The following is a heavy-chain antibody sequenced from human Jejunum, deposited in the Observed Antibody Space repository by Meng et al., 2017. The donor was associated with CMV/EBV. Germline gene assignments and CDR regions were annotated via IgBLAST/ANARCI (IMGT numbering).Heavy chain of an antibody. V-gene: IGHV2-5*02. Sequence: VSRPTLVPPTQTLMLTCSFSGFSFISGVGVGWVRQPPRQAMEWLAIIYWDNDTRYSPSLNSRLTITKDTSKNQVVLTMTNMDPVDTATYYCVRRGYDLNFDYWGQGTLVTVSS. CDR1: GFSFISGVG. CDR2: IYWDNDT. D-gene: IGHD5-12*01. CDR3: VRRGYDLNFDY. J-gene: IGHJ4*02.